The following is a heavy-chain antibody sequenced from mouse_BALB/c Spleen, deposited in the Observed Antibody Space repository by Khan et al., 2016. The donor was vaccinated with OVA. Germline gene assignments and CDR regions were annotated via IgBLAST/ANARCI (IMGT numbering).Heavy chain of an antibody. D-gene: IGHD1-3*01. CDR3: GRGSGKSRFAY. CDR1: GYTFTDFA. CDR2: ISTYYGDA. Sequence: QVQLKQSGAELVRPGVSVKISCKGSGYTFTDFAMHWVKQSHAKSLEWLGVISTYYGDADYNHKFRDKATMTVDKSSSTAYMELAGLTSEDSAIYYCGRGSGKSRFAYWGQGTLVTVSA. J-gene: IGHJ3*01. V-gene: IGHV1S137*01.